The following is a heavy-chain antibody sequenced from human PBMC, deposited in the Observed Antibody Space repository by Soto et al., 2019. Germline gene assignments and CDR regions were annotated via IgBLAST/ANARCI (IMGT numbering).Heavy chain of an antibody. Sequence: PGGSLRLSCAASGFTFSGSAMHWVRQAPGKGLEWVSAISGSGGSTYYADSVKGRFTISRDNSKNTLYLQMNSLRAEDTAVYYCARARDPTIFGVVTRPTPDYWGQGTLVTVSS. CDR2: ISGSGGST. D-gene: IGHD3-3*01. CDR3: ARARDPTIFGVVTRPTPDY. V-gene: IGHV3-23*01. CDR1: GFTFSGSA. J-gene: IGHJ4*02.